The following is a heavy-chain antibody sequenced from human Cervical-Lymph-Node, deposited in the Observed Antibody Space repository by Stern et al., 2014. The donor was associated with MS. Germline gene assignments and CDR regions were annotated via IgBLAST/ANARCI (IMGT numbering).Heavy chain of an antibody. CDR2: LYSGGST. V-gene: IGHV3-53*01. Sequence: EVQLVQSGGGLIQPGGSLRLSCAASGFTVSSNYMSWVRQAPGKGLEWVSVLYSGGSTYYADSVKGRFTISRDNSKNTLYLQMNSLRAEDTAVYYCASASVDTAMVSYYYYGMDVWGQGTTVTVSS. CDR3: ASASVDTAMVSYYYYGMDV. J-gene: IGHJ6*02. CDR1: GFTVSSNY. D-gene: IGHD5-18*01.